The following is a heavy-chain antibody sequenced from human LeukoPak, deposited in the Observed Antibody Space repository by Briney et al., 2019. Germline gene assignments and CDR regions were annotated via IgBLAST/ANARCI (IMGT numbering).Heavy chain of an antibody. J-gene: IGHJ4*02. V-gene: IGHV1-8*01. D-gene: IGHD3-9*01. CDR1: GYTFTSYD. CDR3: ARARYFDWWGVDY. CDR2: MNPNSGNP. Sequence: GGSVKVSCKASGYTFTSYDINWVRQATGQGLEWMGWMNPNSGNPVYAQKFQGRVTMTRNTSISTAYMELSSLRSEDTAVYYCARARYFDWWGVDYWGQGTLVTVSS.